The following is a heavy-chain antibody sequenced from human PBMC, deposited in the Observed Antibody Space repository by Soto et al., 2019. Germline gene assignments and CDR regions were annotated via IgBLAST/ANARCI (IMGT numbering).Heavy chain of an antibody. CDR3: AKGRSYYYYYGVDV. V-gene: IGHV3-23*01. CDR1: GFAFSSYA. J-gene: IGHJ6*02. Sequence: GGSLRLSCAASGFAFSSYAMNWVRQAPGKGLEWVSDIIDSGGSTYYADSVKGRFTISRDNSKSTLYLQMNSLRAEDTALYYCAKGRSYYYYYGVDVWGQGTTVTVSS. CDR2: IIDSGGST.